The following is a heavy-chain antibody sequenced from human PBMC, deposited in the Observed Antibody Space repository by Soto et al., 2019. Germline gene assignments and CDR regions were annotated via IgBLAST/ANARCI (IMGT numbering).Heavy chain of an antibody. J-gene: IGHJ6*02. D-gene: IGHD6-13*01. CDR2: IDPSDSYT. Sequence: GESLKISCKGSGYSFTSYWISWVRQMPGKGLEWMGRIDPSDSYTNYSPSFQGHVTISADKSISTAYLQWSSLKASDTAMYYCARQAGAAGTPPYYYYGMDVWGQGTTVTVSS. CDR1: GYSFTSYW. V-gene: IGHV5-10-1*01. CDR3: ARQAGAAGTPPYYYYGMDV.